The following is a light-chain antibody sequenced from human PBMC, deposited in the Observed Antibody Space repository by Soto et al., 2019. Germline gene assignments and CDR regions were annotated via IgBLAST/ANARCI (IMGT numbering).Light chain of an antibody. CDR1: QSVSSN. J-gene: IGKJ5*01. Sequence: EIVMMQSPATLSVSPGERATLSCRASQSVSSNLAWHQQKPGQAPRILMYDASTRATGIPARFSGSGSGTEFTLTISSLQSEDFAVYYCQQYHNWPITFGQGTRLEIK. V-gene: IGKV3-15*01. CDR3: QQYHNWPIT. CDR2: DAS.